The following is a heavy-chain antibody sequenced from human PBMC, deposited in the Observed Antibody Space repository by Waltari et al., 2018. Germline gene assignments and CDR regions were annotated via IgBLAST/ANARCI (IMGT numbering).Heavy chain of an antibody. CDR3: AKEILVRGVTPDF. CDR2: LSGSGITT. V-gene: IGHV3-23*01. Sequence: EVELLESGGGLVQPGGYLSLPCAASGFTFSGYPLRWVRQAPGKGLYWFSSLSGSGITTYYADSVKGRFTISRDNSKNTLYLQMNSLRAEETAVYYCAKEILVRGVTPDFWGQGTLVTVSS. D-gene: IGHD3-10*01. CDR1: GFTFSGYP. J-gene: IGHJ4*02.